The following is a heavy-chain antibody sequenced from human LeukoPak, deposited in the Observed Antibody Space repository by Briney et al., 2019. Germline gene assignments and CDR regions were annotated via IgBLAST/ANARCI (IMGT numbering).Heavy chain of an antibody. D-gene: IGHD3-3*01. J-gene: IGHJ4*02. V-gene: IGHV3-11*04. CDR2: ISSSGSTI. CDR3: TRVGYDEFWSGYTLHRGPLDY. CDR1: GFTFSDYY. Sequence: GGSLRLSCAASGFTFSDYYMSWIRQAPGKGLEWVSYISSSGSTIYYADSVKGRFTISRDNAKNSLYLQMNSLRAEDTAVYYCTRVGYDEFWSGYTLHRGPLDYWGQGTLVTVSS.